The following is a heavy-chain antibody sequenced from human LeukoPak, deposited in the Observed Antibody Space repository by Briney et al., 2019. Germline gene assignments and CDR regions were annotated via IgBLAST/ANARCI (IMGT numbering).Heavy chain of an antibody. CDR2: VNAYNGDT. CDR1: GYTFINYG. CDR3: ARVTLHDYGSGRYAFDI. V-gene: IGHV1-18*01. J-gene: IGHJ3*02. D-gene: IGHD3-10*01. Sequence: ASVKVSCKASGYTFINYGITWVRLAPGQGLEWMGWVNAYNGDTNYGRNFQGRVTVTTDTSTSTGYMEVKSLRSDDTAVYYCARVTLHDYGSGRYAFDIWGQGTMVTVSS.